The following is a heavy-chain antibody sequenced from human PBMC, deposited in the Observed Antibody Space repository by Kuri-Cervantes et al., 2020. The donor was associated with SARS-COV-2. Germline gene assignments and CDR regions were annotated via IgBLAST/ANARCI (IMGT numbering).Heavy chain of an antibody. CDR1: GFTFSSYS. D-gene: IGHD1-26*01. Sequence: GESLKISCAASGFTFSSYSMNWVRQAPGKGLEWVSSISSSSSYIYYADSVKGRFTISRDNAKNSPYLQMNSLRAEDTAVYYCARGSIVGATYYFDYWGQGTLVTVSS. J-gene: IGHJ4*02. CDR2: ISSSSSYI. CDR3: ARGSIVGATYYFDY. V-gene: IGHV3-21*01.